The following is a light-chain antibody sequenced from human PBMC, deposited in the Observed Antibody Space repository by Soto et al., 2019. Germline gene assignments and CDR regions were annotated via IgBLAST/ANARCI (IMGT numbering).Light chain of an antibody. CDR2: KAS. J-gene: IGKJ1*01. CDR3: QQYNSYSV. Sequence: DIQMTQSPSTLSASVGDRVTITCRASQSISSWLAWYQQKPGKAPKLLIYKASSLESGVPSRFSGSGSGTEFTLTISILQPEDFATYYCQQYNSYSVFGQGTKVEIK. V-gene: IGKV1-5*03. CDR1: QSISSW.